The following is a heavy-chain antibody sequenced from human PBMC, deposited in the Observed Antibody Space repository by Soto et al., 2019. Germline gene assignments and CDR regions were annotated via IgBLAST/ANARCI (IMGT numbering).Heavy chain of an antibody. D-gene: IGHD2-15*01. Sequence: EVHLVESGGGLVKPGGSLRLSCAVSGFTFSRCTMNWVRQAPGKGLEWVSAISPSTSHIYYADSVKGRCTISRDNAKNSLFLQMHRLRAEDTAVYYCSCCSGGACHQNYGMDVWGQGTTVTVSS. CDR3: SCCSGGACHQNYGMDV. J-gene: IGHJ6*02. CDR1: GFTFSRCT. CDR2: ISPSTSHI. V-gene: IGHV3-21*01.